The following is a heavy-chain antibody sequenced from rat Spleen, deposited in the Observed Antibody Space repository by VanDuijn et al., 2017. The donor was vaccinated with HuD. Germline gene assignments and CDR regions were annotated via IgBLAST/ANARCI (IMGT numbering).Heavy chain of an antibody. CDR2: ISYDGSNT. CDR3: ARRGIYYYDGYFAY. V-gene: IGHV5-7*01. CDR1: GFTFSTYD. J-gene: IGHJ3*01. Sequence: EVQLVESGGGLVQPGRSMKLSCAASGFTFSTYDMAWVRQAPKKGLEWVATISYDGSNTNYRDSVKGRFTISRDNAKITLYLQMDSLRSEDTATYYCARRGIYYYDGYFAYWGQGTLVTVSS. D-gene: IGHD1-12*02.